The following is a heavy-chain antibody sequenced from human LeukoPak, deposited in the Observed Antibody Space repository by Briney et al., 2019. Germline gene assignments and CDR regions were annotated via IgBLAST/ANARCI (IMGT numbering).Heavy chain of an antibody. Sequence: PGGSLRLSCAASGFTFSDYYMSWTRQAPGKGLEWVSYISSSGSTIYYADSVKGRFTISRDNAKNSLYLQVNGLRTEDTAVYYCAKDRLLNCRGDCYIFDYWGQGTVVTVSS. CDR3: AKDRLLNCRGDCYIFDY. J-gene: IGHJ4*02. CDR1: GFTFSDYY. V-gene: IGHV3-11*01. CDR2: ISSSGSTI. D-gene: IGHD2-21*02.